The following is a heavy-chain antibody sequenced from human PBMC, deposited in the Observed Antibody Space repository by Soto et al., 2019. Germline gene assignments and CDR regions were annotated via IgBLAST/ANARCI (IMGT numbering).Heavy chain of an antibody. Sequence: SETLSLTCAVYGGSFSGYYWSWIRQPPGKGLEWIGEINHSGSTNYNPSLKSRVTISVDTSKNQFSLKLGSVTAADTAVYYCARARTSGRDFYYYYYYGMDVWGQGTTVTVSS. CDR2: INHSGST. V-gene: IGHV4-34*01. CDR1: GGSFSGYY. J-gene: IGHJ6*02. CDR3: ARARTSGRDFYYYYYYGMDV. D-gene: IGHD2-8*01.